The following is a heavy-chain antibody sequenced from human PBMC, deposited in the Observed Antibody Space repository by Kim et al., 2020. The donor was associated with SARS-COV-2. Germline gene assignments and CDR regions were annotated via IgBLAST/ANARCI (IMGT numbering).Heavy chain of an antibody. J-gene: IGHJ4*02. V-gene: IGHV3-15*01. CDR3: TRFTSDDFNY. Sequence: GGSLRLSCAASGFSFSNACMSWVRQAPGKGLEWVGRIKSKTDGGTTDYAAPVKDRFIITRDDSKSILYLQLNSLKTEDTAVYYCTRFTSDDFNYWGQGTLVTVSS. CDR2: IKSKTDGGTT. CDR1: GFSFSNAC.